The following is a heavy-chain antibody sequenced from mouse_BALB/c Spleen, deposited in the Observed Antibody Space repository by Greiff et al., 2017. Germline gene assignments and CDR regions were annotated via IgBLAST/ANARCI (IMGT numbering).Heavy chain of an antibody. V-gene: IGHV3-2*02. CDR3: ARCYGSSQRYYFDY. J-gene: IGHJ2*01. D-gene: IGHD1-1*01. Sequence: EVHLVESGPGLVKPSQSLSLTCTVTGYSITSDYAWNWIRQFPGNKLEWMGYISYSGSTSYNPSLKSRISITRDTSKNQFFLQLNSVTTEDTATYYCARCYGSSQRYYFDYWGQGTTLTVSS. CDR1: GYSITSDYA. CDR2: ISYSGST.